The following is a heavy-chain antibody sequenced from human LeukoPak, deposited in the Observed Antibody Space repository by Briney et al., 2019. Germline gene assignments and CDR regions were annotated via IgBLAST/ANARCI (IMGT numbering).Heavy chain of an antibody. CDR3: ARGPITMIVVVPFDY. J-gene: IGHJ4*02. V-gene: IGHV1-2*02. CDR2: INPNSGGT. D-gene: IGHD3-22*01. CDR1: GGTSSSYA. Sequence: ASVKVSCKASGGTSSSYAISWVRQAPGQGLEWMGWINPNSGGTNYAQKFQGRVTMTRDTSISTAYMELSRLRSDDTAVYYCARGPITMIVVVPFDYWGQGTLVTVSS.